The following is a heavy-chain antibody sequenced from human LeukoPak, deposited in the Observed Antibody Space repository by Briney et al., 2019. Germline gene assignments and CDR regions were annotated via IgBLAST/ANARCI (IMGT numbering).Heavy chain of an antibody. CDR2: MNPNSGNT. CDR1: GYTFTSYD. J-gene: IGHJ6*03. V-gene: IGHV1-8*03. D-gene: IGHD6-6*01. Sequence: ASVKVSCKASGYTFTSYDINWVRQATGQGLEWMGWMNPNSGNTGYAQKFQGRVTITRNTSISTAYMELSSLRSEDTAVYYCARGREQLEGFYYYYYMDVWGKGTTVTVSS. CDR3: ARGREQLEGFYYYYYMDV.